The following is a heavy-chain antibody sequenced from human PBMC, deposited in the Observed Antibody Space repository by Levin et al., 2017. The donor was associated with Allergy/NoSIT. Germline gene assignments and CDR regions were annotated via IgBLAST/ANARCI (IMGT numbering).Heavy chain of an antibody. D-gene: IGHD2-8*01. CDR2: ISYTGSNK. Sequence: HTGGSLRLSCAASGFTFSNFAMHWVRQAPGKGLEWVAVISYTGSNKYYVDSVRGRFTISRDNSRNTLYLQMNSLRAEDTAVYYCARVPSMGYFDYWGQGTLVTVSS. CDR1: GFTFSNFA. V-gene: IGHV3-30*04. CDR3: ARVPSMGYFDY. J-gene: IGHJ4*02.